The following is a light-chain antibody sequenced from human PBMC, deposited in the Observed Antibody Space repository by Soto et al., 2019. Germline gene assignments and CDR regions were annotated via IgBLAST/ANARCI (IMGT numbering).Light chain of an antibody. Sequence: EVVLTQSPATLSLSPGERATLSCRASQNVRTFLDWYQQKPGQAPRLLIYAASNRATGIPDRFSGRGSGTDFPLTISSLEPEDFAVYYWQQHSHWPPWTFGQGTRVEIQ. CDR2: AAS. J-gene: IGKJ1*01. CDR1: QNVRTF. V-gene: IGKV3-11*01. CDR3: QQHSHWPPWT.